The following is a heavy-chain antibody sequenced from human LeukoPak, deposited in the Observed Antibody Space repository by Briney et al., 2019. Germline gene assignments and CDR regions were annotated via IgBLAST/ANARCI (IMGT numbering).Heavy chain of an antibody. D-gene: IGHD2-21*01. Sequence: ASVKVSCKASGYTFTSYGISWVRQAPGQGLEWMGWISAYNGNTNYAQKLQGRVTMTTDTSTITAYMELRSLRSDDTAVYYCARDGDAYCGGDCYQGLGYWGQGTLVTVSS. J-gene: IGHJ4*02. CDR1: GYTFTSYG. CDR3: ARDGDAYCGGDCYQGLGY. CDR2: ISAYNGNT. V-gene: IGHV1-18*01.